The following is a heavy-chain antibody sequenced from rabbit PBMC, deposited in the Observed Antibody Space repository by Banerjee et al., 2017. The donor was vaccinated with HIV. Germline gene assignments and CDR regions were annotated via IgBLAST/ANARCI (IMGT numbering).Heavy chain of an antibody. V-gene: IGHV1S43*01. CDR3: ARDPSSLAYYDL. J-gene: IGHJ6*01. Sequence: QSLEESGGGLVQPEGSLALTCKASGFTISSTYYMCWVRQAPGKGLEWIGCIYTSTGSTWYASWAKGRFTISKSTSLKTVDLKMTSLTAADTATYFCARDPSSLAYYDLWGPGTLVTVS. CDR2: IYTSTGST. CDR1: GFTISSTYY. D-gene: IGHD1-1*01.